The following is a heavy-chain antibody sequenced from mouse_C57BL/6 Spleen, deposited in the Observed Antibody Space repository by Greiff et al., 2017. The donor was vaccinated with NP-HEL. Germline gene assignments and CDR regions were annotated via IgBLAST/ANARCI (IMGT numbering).Heavy chain of an antibody. Sequence: VQLQQSGAELVRPGTSVKVSCKASGYALTNYLIEWVKQRPGQGLEWIGVINPGSGGTNYNEKFKGKATLTADKSSSTAYMQLSSLTSEDSAVYFCARSERREYYFDYWGQGTTLTVSS. CDR1: GYALTNYL. CDR2: INPGSGGT. V-gene: IGHV1-54*01. J-gene: IGHJ2*01. CDR3: ARSERREYYFDY.